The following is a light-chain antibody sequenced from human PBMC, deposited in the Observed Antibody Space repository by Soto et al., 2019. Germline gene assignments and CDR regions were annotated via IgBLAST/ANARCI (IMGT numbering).Light chain of an antibody. Sequence: DIQMTQSPSSLSASVGDRVTITCRASQSISSYLHWYQQKPGKAPKLLIYAASSLQSGVPLRFSGSGSGTDFTLTISSLQPEDFATYYCQQSYSTPLTFGGGTKVEIK. V-gene: IGKV1-39*01. J-gene: IGKJ4*01. CDR2: AAS. CDR3: QQSYSTPLT. CDR1: QSISSY.